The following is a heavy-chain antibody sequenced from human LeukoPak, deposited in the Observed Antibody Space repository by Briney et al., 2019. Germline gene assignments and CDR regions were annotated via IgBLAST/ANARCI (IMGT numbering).Heavy chain of an antibody. CDR1: GGSISSGDFY. D-gene: IGHD6-19*01. V-gene: IGHV4-31*03. J-gene: IGHJ5*02. CDR3: ARTKYSSTPLPRTKGWFDP. Sequence: PSQTLSLTCTVSGGSISSGDFYWSWIRQHPGKGLEWIGYIYYSGTTYYSPSLKSRVTISVDTSKNQFSLKLSSVTASDTVVYYCARTKYSSTPLPRTKGWFDPWGQGTLVTVSS. CDR2: IYYSGTT.